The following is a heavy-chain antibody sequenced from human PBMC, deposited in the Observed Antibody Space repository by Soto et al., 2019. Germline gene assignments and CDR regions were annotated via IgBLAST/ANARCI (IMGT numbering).Heavy chain of an antibody. V-gene: IGHV1-18*01. CDR3: ARDGCSSTSCYGDYYYYGMDV. CDR1: GYTFTSYG. D-gene: IGHD2-2*01. J-gene: IGHJ6*02. Sequence: SVKVSCKASGYTFTSYGISWVRQAPGQGLEWMGWISAYNGNTNYAQKLQGRVTMTTDTSTSTAYMELRSLRSDDTAVYYCARDGCSSTSCYGDYYYYGMDVWGQGTTVTVSS. CDR2: ISAYNGNT.